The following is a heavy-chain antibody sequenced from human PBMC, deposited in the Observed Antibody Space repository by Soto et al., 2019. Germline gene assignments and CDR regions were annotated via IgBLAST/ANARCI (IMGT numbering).Heavy chain of an antibody. Sequence: PSETLSLTCTVSGGSISSYYWSWIRQPPGKGLEWIGYIYYSGSTNYNPSLKSRVTISVDTSKNQFSLKLSSVTAADTAVYYCARDPRFFCSGGSCYSDAFDIWGQGTMVT. J-gene: IGHJ3*02. V-gene: IGHV4-59*01. CDR1: GGSISSYY. D-gene: IGHD2-15*01. CDR3: ARDPRFFCSGGSCYSDAFDI. CDR2: IYYSGST.